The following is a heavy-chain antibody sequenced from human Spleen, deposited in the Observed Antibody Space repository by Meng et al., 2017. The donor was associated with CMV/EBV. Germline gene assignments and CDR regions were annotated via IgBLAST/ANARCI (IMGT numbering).Heavy chain of an antibody. CDR3: ARGPTYYDYVWGTYRYTPYFDY. Sequence: YAMSWVRQAPGKGLEWVAGISGSGDNTSYADSVRGRFTLSRDNSKNTLYLQMNSLRAEDTAVYYCARGPTYYDYVWGTYRYTPYFDYWGQGTLVTVSS. CDR2: ISGSGDNT. D-gene: IGHD3-16*02. V-gene: IGHV3-23*01. CDR1: YA. J-gene: IGHJ4*02.